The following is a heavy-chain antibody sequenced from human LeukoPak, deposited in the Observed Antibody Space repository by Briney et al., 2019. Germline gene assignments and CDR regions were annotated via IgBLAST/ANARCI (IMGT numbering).Heavy chain of an antibody. CDR1: GGSFSGYY. V-gene: IGHV4-34*01. J-gene: IGHJ6*02. D-gene: IGHD3-22*01. CDR3: ARCRHYRDSSGYSYYYGMDV. Sequence: SETLSLTCAVYGGSFSGYYWSWIRQPPGKGLEWIGEINHSGSTNYNPSLKSRVTISVDTSKNQFSLKLSSVTAADTAVYYCARCRHYRDSSGYSYYYGMDVWGQGTTVTVSS. CDR2: INHSGST.